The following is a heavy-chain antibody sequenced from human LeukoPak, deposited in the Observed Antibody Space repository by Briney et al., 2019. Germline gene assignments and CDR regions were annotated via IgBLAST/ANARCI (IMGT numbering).Heavy chain of an antibody. CDR1: GLTFSSYW. CDR2: INSDGSST. J-gene: IGHJ4*02. D-gene: IGHD3-3*01. CDR3: ARPNYDFWSGYNYYFDY. Sequence: GGSLRLSCAASGLTFSSYWMHWVRQAPGKGLVWVSRINSDGSSTSYADSVKGRFTISRDNAKNTLYLQMNSLRAEDTAVYYCARPNYDFWSGYNYYFDYWGQGTLVTVSS. V-gene: IGHV3-74*01.